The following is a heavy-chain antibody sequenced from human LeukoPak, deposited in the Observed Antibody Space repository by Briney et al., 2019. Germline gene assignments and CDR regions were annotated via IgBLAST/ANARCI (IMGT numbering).Heavy chain of an antibody. V-gene: IGHV1-8*01. CDR2: MNPNSGNT. CDR1: GYTFTSYD. Sequence: ASVKVSCKASGYTFTSYDINWVRQATGQGLGWMGWMNPNSGNTGYAQKFQGRVTMTRNTSISTAYMELSSLRSEDTAVYYCARGLGDDFWSGYYSFDYWGQGTLVTVSS. D-gene: IGHD3-3*01. CDR3: ARGLGDDFWSGYYSFDY. J-gene: IGHJ4*02.